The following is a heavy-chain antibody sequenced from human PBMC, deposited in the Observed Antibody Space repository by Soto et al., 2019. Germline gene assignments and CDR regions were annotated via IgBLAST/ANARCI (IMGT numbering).Heavy chain of an antibody. CDR2: IYSSGTT. CDR3: ARDHSSGWVNWFDP. V-gene: IGHV4-59*01. CDR1: GGSISSYD. Sequence: SETLSLTCTVSGGSISSYDWSWIRQAPGKKLEWIGYIYSSGTTNYNPSHKSRVTMSRDTSKNQFSLKLSSVTTADTAVYYCARDHSSGWVNWFDPWGQGTLVTVS. D-gene: IGHD3-22*01. J-gene: IGHJ5*02.